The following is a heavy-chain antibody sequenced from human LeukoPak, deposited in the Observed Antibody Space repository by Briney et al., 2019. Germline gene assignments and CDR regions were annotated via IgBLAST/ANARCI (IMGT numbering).Heavy chain of an antibody. CDR2: IKRKREGDTT. CDR3: LTELAPTSIKFN. V-gene: IGHV3-15*01. Sequence: GGSLRLSCAGSGFTMSDDWMNWVRQVPGKGLEWVARIKRKREGDTTDYAAPVKGRFFIARDDSENTLYLQMNSLKTEDTAMYCCLTELAPTSIKFNWGQGALVTVSS. CDR1: GFTMSDDW. J-gene: IGHJ4*02.